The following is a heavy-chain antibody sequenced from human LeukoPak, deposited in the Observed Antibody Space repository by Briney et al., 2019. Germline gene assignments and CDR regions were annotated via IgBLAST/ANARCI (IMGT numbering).Heavy chain of an antibody. J-gene: IGHJ5*02. Sequence: ASVTVSCKASGYTFTSYGISWVRQAPGQGLEWMGWISAYNGNTKYTQKLQGRVTMTTDTSTSTAYMELRSLRSDDTAVYYCARDRAAAANWFDPWGQGTLVTVSS. CDR2: ISAYNGNT. CDR3: ARDRAAAANWFDP. D-gene: IGHD6-13*01. V-gene: IGHV1-18*01. CDR1: GYTFTSYG.